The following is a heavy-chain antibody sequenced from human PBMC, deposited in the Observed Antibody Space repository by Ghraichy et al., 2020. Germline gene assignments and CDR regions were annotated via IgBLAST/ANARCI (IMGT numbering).Heavy chain of an antibody. CDR3: ARGGPPVHGYCTNGVCHNWFDP. V-gene: IGHV4-59*01. J-gene: IGHJ5*02. Sequence: SETLSLTCTVSGGSISSYYWSWIRQPPGKGLEWIGYIYYSGSTNYNPSLKSRVTISVDTSKNQFSLKLSSVTAADTAVYYCARGGPPVHGYCTNGVCHNWFDPWGQGTLVTVSS. CDR2: IYYSGST. CDR1: GGSISSYY. D-gene: IGHD2-8*01.